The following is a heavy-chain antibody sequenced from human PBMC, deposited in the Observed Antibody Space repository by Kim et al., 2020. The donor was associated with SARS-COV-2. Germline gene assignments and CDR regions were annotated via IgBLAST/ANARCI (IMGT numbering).Heavy chain of an antibody. CDR2: ISGGGANT. CDR1: GFMFSTSA. J-gene: IGHJ5*02. CDR3: VRGRLDTCRGPYES. D-gene: IGHD5-18*01. V-gene: IGHV3-23*01. Sequence: GGSLRLSCAAAGFMFSTSAMKWIRQAPGMGLEYVSAISGGGANTYYADSVKGLFTISRDNSKNMLFLQMNSLRAEDTAIYYCVRGRLDTCRGPYESLGQRTLVTVTP.